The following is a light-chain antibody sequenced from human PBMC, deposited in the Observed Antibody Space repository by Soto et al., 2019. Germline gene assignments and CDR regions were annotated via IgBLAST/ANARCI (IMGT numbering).Light chain of an antibody. CDR2: EVT. V-gene: IGLV2-8*01. CDR3: SSYAGSNNFV. Sequence: QSVLTQPPSASGSPGQSVTISCTGTGSDVGGYNYVSWYQQHPGKAPKLMIYEVTKRPSGVPDRFSGSKSGSTASLTVSGLQAEDEADYYCSSYAGSNNFVFGGGTKVTVL. J-gene: IGLJ2*01. CDR1: GSDVGGYNY.